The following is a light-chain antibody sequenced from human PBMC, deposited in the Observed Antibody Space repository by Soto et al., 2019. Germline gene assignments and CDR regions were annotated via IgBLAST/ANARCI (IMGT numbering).Light chain of an antibody. V-gene: IGKV1-9*01. CDR2: AAI. CDR1: QGISSY. CDR3: QQVNSYPLT. J-gene: IGKJ4*01. Sequence: TQLTQSPSSLSASVGDRVTITCRASQGISSYLAWYQQKPGKAPKLLIYAAIVLQGGVPSRFSGTGSATEFILTISSLQPEDFATYYCQQVNSYPLTFGGGTKVDIK.